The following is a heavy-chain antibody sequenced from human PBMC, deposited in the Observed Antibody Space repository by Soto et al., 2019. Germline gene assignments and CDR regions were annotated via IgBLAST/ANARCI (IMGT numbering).Heavy chain of an antibody. V-gene: IGHV1-69*13. J-gene: IGHJ6*02. D-gene: IGHD2-15*01. Sequence: ASVKVSCKASGGTFSNYAISWVRQAPGQGLEWMGGIILPFGTPNYAQKFQGRVTITADESMTTAYMELSGLRSEDTAVYYCARDRVLGVVVGYYGMDVWGQGTTVTVSS. CDR1: GGTFSNYA. CDR2: IILPFGTP. CDR3: ARDRVLGVVVGYYGMDV.